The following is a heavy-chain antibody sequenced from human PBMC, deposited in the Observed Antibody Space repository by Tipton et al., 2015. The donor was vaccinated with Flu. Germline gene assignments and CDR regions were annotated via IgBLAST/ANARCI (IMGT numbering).Heavy chain of an antibody. D-gene: IGHD4-11*01. Sequence: LRLSCTVSGYSMRSDYFWGWTRQPPGKGLEWIGNIHYSGSPHYNPSLKSRVTISIDTSKHQFSLRLRSVTAADTAVYYCARRDFSNYVSDPKNWFDRWGQGTLVTVSS. V-gene: IGHV4-38-2*02. CDR3: ARRDFSNYVSDPKNWFDR. CDR2: IHYSGSP. CDR1: GYSMRSDYF. J-gene: IGHJ5*02.